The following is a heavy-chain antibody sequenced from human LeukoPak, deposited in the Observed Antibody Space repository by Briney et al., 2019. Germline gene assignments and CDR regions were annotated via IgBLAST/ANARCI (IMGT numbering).Heavy chain of an antibody. D-gene: IGHD6-13*01. CDR2: ISYDGSNK. CDR3: ARGGSSSFSRIDY. V-gene: IGHV3-30-3*01. CDR1: GFTFSSYA. J-gene: IGHJ4*02. Sequence: GGSLILSCAASGFTFSSYAMHWVRQAPGKGLEWVAVISYDGSNKYYADSVKGRFTISRDNSKNTLYLQMNSLRAEDTAVYYCARGGSSSFSRIDYWGQGTLVTVSS.